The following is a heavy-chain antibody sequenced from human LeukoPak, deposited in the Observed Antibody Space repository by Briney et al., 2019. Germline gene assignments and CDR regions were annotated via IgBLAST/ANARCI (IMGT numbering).Heavy chain of an antibody. J-gene: IGHJ4*02. CDR1: GFTFSSYA. Sequence: PGGSLRLSCVASGFTFSSYAMSWVRQAPGKGLEWVSAISGSGGSTYYADSVKGRFTISRDNSKNTLYLQMNSLRAEDTAVYYCAKTPVTLWFGERIDYWGQGTLVTVSS. CDR3: AKTPVTLWFGERIDY. CDR2: ISGSGGST. V-gene: IGHV3-23*01. D-gene: IGHD3-10*01.